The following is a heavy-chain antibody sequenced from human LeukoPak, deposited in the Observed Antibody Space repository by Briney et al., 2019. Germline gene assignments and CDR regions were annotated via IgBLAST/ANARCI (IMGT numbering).Heavy chain of an antibody. D-gene: IGHD2-2*01. CDR3: ARNHWDIVVVPAAQGIDWYFDL. CDR2: IYYSGST. Sequence: SETLSLTCTVSGGSISSSSYYWGWIRQPPGKGLEWIGSIYYSGSTYYNPSLKSRVTISVDTSKNQFSLKLSSVTAADTAVYYCARNHWDIVVVPAAQGIDWYFDLWGRGTLVTVSS. J-gene: IGHJ2*01. CDR1: GGSISSSSYY. V-gene: IGHV4-39*01.